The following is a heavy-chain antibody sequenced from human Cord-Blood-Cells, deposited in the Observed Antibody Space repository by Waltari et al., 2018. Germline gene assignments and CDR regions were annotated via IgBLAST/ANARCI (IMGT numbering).Heavy chain of an antibody. CDR3: ARLGIVGATTYYFDY. J-gene: IGHJ4*02. D-gene: IGHD1-26*01. CDR1: GGSFSGYY. V-gene: IGHV4-34*01. CDR2: INHSGST. Sequence: QVQLQQWGAGLLKPSETLSLTCAVYGGSFSGYYWIWIRQPPGKGLEWIGEINHSGSTNYNPSLKSRVTISVDTSKNQFSLKLSSVTAADTAVYYCARLGIVGATTYYFDYWGQGTLVTVSS.